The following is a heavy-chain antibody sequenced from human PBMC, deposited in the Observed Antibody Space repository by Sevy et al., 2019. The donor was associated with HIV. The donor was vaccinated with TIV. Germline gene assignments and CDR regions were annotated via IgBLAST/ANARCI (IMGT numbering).Heavy chain of an antibody. V-gene: IGHV3-9*01. J-gene: IGHJ4*02. D-gene: IGHD1-26*01. Sequence: GGSLRLSCAASGFSLDDYAMHWVRQSSGKGLEWVAGISWNSGSIGYADSVKGRFTISRDNARNTLYLQMINMRSEDTALYYCARDIGAGSNSETSSPPFFFYYFDSWGQGTLVTVSS. CDR1: GFSLDDYA. CDR3: ARDIGAGSNSETSSPPFFFYYFDS. CDR2: ISWNSGSI.